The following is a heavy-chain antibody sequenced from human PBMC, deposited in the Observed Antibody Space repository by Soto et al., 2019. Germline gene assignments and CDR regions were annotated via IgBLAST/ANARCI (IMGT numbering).Heavy chain of an antibody. J-gene: IGHJ4*02. V-gene: IGHV3-23*01. Sequence: PGGSLRLSCTASGFTFGYYAMSWFRQAPGKGLEWVSGISSTGGSTWYADSVKGRFIISRDNSKNTLYLQMNSLRAEDTAVYYCAKYSSGWRYYFDYCGQGTLVTVSS. CDR3: AKYSSGWRYYFDY. CDR2: ISSTGGST. CDR1: GFTFGYYA. D-gene: IGHD6-19*01.